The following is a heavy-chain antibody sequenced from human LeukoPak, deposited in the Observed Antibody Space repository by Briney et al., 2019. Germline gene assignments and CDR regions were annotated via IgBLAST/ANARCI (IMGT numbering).Heavy chain of an antibody. J-gene: IGHJ4*02. Sequence: GGSLRLSCAASGFTFDDYGLSWVRHVPGKGLEWVSGLNWNGASTGYADSVKGRFTISRDNSKNTLNQRMNRLRVEDNAVYYCAKERGYSGYNHYFDYWGQGSLVTVSS. V-gene: IGHV3-20*04. CDR3: AKERGYSGYNHYFDY. CDR1: GFTFDDYG. D-gene: IGHD5-12*01. CDR2: LNWNGAST.